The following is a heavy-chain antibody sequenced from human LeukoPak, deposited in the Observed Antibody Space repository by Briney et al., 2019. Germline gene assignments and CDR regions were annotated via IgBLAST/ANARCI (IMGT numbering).Heavy chain of an antibody. CDR1: GYTFTSYG. J-gene: IGHJ4*02. Sequence: ASVKVSCKASGYTFTSYGISWVRQAPGQGLEWMGWISAYNGNTNYARKLQGRVTMTTDTSTSTAYMELRSLRSDDTAVYYCARVDIDCSSTSCLYYFDYWGQGTLVTVSS. CDR2: ISAYNGNT. D-gene: IGHD2-2*01. V-gene: IGHV1-18*04. CDR3: ARVDIDCSSTSCLYYFDY.